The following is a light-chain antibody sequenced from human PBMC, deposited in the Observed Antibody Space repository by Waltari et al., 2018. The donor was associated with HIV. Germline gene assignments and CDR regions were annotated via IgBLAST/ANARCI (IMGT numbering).Light chain of an antibody. CDR2: DDS. Sequence: SYVLTQPPSVSVAPRQTARITCGGHNIGRKSVHWYQQKPGQAPVLVVYDDSDRPSGIPERFSGSNSGNTATLTITRVEAGDEADFYCQVWDHTSDHPAVFGGGTKLTVL. J-gene: IGLJ2*01. V-gene: IGLV3-21*02. CDR1: NIGRKS. CDR3: QVWDHTSDHPAV.